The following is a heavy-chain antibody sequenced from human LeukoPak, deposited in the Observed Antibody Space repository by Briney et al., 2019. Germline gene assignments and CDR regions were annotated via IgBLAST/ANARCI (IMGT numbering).Heavy chain of an antibody. D-gene: IGHD1-26*01. CDR3: ARDAGWGYYDL. CDR1: GFAFSTSW. V-gene: IGHV3-7*01. CDR2: IDKHGSGK. Sequence: QAGGSLRLSCVASGFAFSTSWVTWVRQAPGKGLEWVANIDKHGSGKYYVDSAKGRFAISRDYASNSVFLQMDSLRAEDTSVYYCARDAGWGYYDLWGQGTPVTVSS. J-gene: IGHJ4*02.